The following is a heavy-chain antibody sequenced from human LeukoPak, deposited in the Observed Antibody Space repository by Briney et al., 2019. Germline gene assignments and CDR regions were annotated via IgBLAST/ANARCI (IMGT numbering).Heavy chain of an antibody. CDR2: IYYSGST. Sequence: PSETLSLTCTVSGGSISSSSYYWGWIRQPPGKGLEWIGSIYYSGSTYYNPSLKSRVTISVDTSKNQFSLKLSSVTAADTAVYYCASGYGSGSYYAGFYFDYWGQGTLVTVSS. CDR3: ASGYGSGSYYAGFYFDY. J-gene: IGHJ4*02. D-gene: IGHD3-10*01. CDR1: GGSISSSSYY. V-gene: IGHV4-39*07.